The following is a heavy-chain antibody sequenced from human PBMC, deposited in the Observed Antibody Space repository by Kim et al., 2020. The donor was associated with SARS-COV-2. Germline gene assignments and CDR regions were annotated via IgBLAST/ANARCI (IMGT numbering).Heavy chain of an antibody. CDR3: ARCWGGGAILGATYYVDS. Sequence: ASVKVSCKASEYTFSTSAVHWVRQAPGQRLEWMGWINTGNGNTEYSQKFLGRLTITKDTSASTAYMELNSLTSEDTAIYYCARCWGGGAILGATYYVDSWGQGTLVTVSS. CDR2: INTGNGNT. CDR1: EYTFSTSA. V-gene: IGHV1-3*04. J-gene: IGHJ4*02. D-gene: IGHD3-10*01.